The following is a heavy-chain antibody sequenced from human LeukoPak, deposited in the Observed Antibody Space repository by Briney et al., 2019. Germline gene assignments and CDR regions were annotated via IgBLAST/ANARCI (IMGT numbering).Heavy chain of an antibody. CDR2: IIPIFGTA. CDR1: GGTFSSYA. V-gene: IGHV1-69*01. CDR3: ARGAARMVEVATIISFEY. J-gene: IGHJ4*02. D-gene: IGHD5-24*01. Sequence: SVRVSCKASGGTFSSYAISWVRQAPGQGLEWMGGIIPIFGTANYAQKFQGRVTITADESTSTAYMELSSLRSEDTAVYYCARGAARMVEVATIISFEYWGQGTLVTVSS.